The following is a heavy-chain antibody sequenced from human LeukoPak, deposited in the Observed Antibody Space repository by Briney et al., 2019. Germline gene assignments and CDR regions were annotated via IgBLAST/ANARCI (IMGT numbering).Heavy chain of an antibody. V-gene: IGHV3-21*01. Sequence: PGGSLRLSCAASGFTFSDYTMNWVRQAPGKGLEWVSSISSSSSYIYYADSVKGRFTISRDNAKNSLYLQMNSLRAEDTAVYYCARDPSPPEYYYDSSAAFDIWGQGTMVTVSS. D-gene: IGHD3-22*01. CDR2: ISSSSSYI. J-gene: IGHJ3*02. CDR1: GFTFSDYT. CDR3: ARDPSPPEYYYDSSAAFDI.